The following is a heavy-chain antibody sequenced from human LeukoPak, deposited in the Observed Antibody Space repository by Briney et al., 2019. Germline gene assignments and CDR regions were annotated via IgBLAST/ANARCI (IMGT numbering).Heavy chain of an antibody. D-gene: IGHD4-17*01. CDR2: IYYSGST. J-gene: IGHJ5*02. CDR1: GASISSSNYY. Sequence: SETLSLTCTVSGASISSSNYYWGWIRQPPGQGLEWIGSIYYSGSTSYNPSLQSRVTISVDTAKNQFSLKLSSVTAADTAVYYCARATVTMDWFDPWGQGTLVTVSS. V-gene: IGHV4-39*01. CDR3: ARATVTMDWFDP.